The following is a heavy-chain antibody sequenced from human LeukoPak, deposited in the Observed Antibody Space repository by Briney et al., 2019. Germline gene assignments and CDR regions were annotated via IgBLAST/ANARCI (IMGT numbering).Heavy chain of an antibody. CDR3: ARPDRYCSGGSCYFDY. Sequence: SETLSLTCTVSGGSISSSGYYWGWIRQPPGKGLEWIGSIYYSGSTYYNPSLKSRVTISVDTSKNQFSLKLSSVTAADTAVYYCARPDRYCSGGSCYFDYWGQGTLVTVSS. D-gene: IGHD2-15*01. V-gene: IGHV4-39*01. J-gene: IGHJ4*02. CDR2: IYYSGST. CDR1: GGSISSSGYY.